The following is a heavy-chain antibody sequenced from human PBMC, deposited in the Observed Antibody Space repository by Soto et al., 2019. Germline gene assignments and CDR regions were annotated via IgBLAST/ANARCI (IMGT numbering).Heavy chain of an antibody. J-gene: IGHJ5*02. D-gene: IGHD2-2*01. Sequence: QVQLVQSGAEVKKPGASVKVSCKASGYTSTSYGISWVRQAPGQGLEWMGWISAYNGNTKHAQKFQSRVTMTTDTSTSTAYMELRSLRSDDTAVYYCARGRYCSTPSSYLAWFDPWGQGTLVTVSS. CDR3: ARGRYCSTPSSYLAWFDP. CDR2: ISAYNGNT. CDR1: GYTSTSYG. V-gene: IGHV1-18*01.